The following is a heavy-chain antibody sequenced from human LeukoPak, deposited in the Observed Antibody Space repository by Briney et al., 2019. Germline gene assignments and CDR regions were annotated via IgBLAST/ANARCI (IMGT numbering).Heavy chain of an antibody. Sequence: GESLKISCKGSGYSFTSYWIGWVRQMPGKGLEWMGSIYPRDSEIRYSPSFQGQVTISADNSISTAYLQWSSLEASDTAMYYCARPAYSSSLSSHFDPWGQGTLVTVSS. D-gene: IGHD6-13*01. CDR2: IYPRDSEI. CDR1: GYSFTSYW. J-gene: IGHJ5*02. CDR3: ARPAYSSSLSSHFDP. V-gene: IGHV5-51*01.